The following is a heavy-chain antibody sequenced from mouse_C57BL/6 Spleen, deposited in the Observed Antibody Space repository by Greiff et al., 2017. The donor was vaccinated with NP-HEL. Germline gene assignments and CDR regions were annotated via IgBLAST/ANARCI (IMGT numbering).Heavy chain of an antibody. D-gene: IGHD1-1*01. Sequence: VKVVESGPGLVAPSQSLSITCTVSGFSLTSYGVHWVRQPPGKGLEWLVVIWSDGSTTYNSALKSRLSISKDNSKSQVFLKMNSLQTDDTAMYYCARQGDYYGLAGYFDVWGTRTTVTVSS. V-gene: IGHV2-6-1*01. CDR1: GFSLTSYG. CDR3: ARQGDYYGLAGYFDV. CDR2: IWSDGST. J-gene: IGHJ1*03.